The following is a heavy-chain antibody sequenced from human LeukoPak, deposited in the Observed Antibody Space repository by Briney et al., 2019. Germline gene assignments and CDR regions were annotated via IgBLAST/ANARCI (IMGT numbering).Heavy chain of an antibody. D-gene: IGHD3-22*01. CDR2: ISGSGGST. Sequence: GGSLRLSCAASGFTFSSYAMSWVRQAPGKGLEWVSAISGSGGSTYYADSAKGRFTISRDNSKNTLYLQMNSLRAEDTAVYYCAKGRYYDSSGYYDWGQGTLVTVSS. V-gene: IGHV3-23*01. CDR1: GFTFSSYA. CDR3: AKGRYYDSSGYYD. J-gene: IGHJ1*01.